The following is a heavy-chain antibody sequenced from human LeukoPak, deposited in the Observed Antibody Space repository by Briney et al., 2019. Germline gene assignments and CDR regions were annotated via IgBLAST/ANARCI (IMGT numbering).Heavy chain of an antibody. D-gene: IGHD3-22*01. CDR1: GYSISSGYY. CDR3: ASGKYYYDSSGSDY. J-gene: IGHJ4*02. V-gene: IGHV4-38-2*01. Sequence: SETLSLTCAVSGYSISSGYYWGWIRQPPGEGLEWSGSIYLCGSTYYKPSLKSRVTITADTSKNPFYLKLGSVTAADAAVYYCASGKYYYDSSGSDYWGQGTLVTVSS. CDR2: IYLCGST.